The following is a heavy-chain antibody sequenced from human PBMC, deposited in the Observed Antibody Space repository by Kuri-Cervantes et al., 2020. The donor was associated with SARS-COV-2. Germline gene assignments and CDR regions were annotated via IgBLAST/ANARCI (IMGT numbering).Heavy chain of an antibody. CDR3: AHRPTRGNWFFDH. J-gene: IGHJ4*02. D-gene: IGHD1-1*01. Sequence: SGPTLLKPTQTLTLTCTFSGFSLTTNGVGVAWIRQPPGQALEFLALNYWNDDKRYSPSLKSRLTITKDTSKNQVVLTLTNVDPLDTATYFCAHRPTRGNWFFDHWGQGVLVTVSS. CDR1: GFSLTTNGVG. CDR2: NYWNDDK. V-gene: IGHV2-5*01.